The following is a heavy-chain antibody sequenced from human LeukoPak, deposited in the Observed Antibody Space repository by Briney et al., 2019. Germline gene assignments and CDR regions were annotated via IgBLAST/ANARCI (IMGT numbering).Heavy chain of an antibody. V-gene: IGHV4-34*01. Sequence: SETLPLTCAVYGGSFSGYYWSWIRQPPGRGLEWIGEINHSGGTNYNPSLKSRVTISVDTSKNQFSLKLSSVTAADTAVYYCARVKRITMIVVVTKEYYFDYWGQGTLVTVSS. CDR2: INHSGGT. CDR3: ARVKRITMIVVVTKEYYFDY. D-gene: IGHD3-22*01. CDR1: GGSFSGYY. J-gene: IGHJ4*02.